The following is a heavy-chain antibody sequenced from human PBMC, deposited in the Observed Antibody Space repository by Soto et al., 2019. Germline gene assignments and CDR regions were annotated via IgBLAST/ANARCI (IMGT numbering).Heavy chain of an antibody. CDR2: IVVGSGKT. CDR1: GFSFSSSA. D-gene: IGHD3-3*01. CDR3: ARTSLTIFGPSDDYYGMGV. Sequence: SVKVSCKASGFSFSSSAVHWVRQARGQRLEWIGWIVVGSGKTDYPQQFQERVTITRDTSKNQFSLNLASVSAEDTAVYYCARTSLTIFGPSDDYYGMGVWGLGTTVTVSS. J-gene: IGHJ6*02. V-gene: IGHV1-58*01.